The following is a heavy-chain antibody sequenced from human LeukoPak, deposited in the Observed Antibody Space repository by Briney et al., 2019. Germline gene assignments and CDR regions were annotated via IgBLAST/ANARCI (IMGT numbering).Heavy chain of an antibody. Sequence: KTSETLSLTCTVSGGSFSSSSYYWGWIRQPPGKGLEYIGTVIYSGSTYYNPSLKSRVTISLDTSKNQLSLRLSSVTAADTAVYFCARDHGTSAWYFYWGQGTLVSVSS. CDR1: GGSFSSSSYY. J-gene: IGHJ4*02. CDR2: VIYSGST. CDR3: ARDHGTSAWYFY. V-gene: IGHV4-39*07. D-gene: IGHD6-13*01.